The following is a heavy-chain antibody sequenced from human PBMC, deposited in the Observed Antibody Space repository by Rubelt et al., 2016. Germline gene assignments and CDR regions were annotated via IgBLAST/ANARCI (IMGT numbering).Heavy chain of an antibody. CDR1: GGSFSGYY. Sequence: QVQLQQWGAGLLKPSETLSLTCAVYGGSFSGYYWSWIRQPPGKGLEWIGEINYSGRTNHNQSLKNRVTISVDTSKKQFSLKVKSVTAADTAVYYCARRGGQSSGFFDFDYWGQGFLVTVSS. D-gene: IGHD3-22*01. CDR3: ARRGGQSSGFFDFDY. J-gene: IGHJ4*02. V-gene: IGHV4-34*01. CDR2: INYSGRT.